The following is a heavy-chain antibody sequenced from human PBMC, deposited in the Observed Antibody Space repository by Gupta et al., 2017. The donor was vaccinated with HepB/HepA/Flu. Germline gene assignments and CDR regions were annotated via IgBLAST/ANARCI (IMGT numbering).Heavy chain of an antibody. CDR1: GYTFTSYG. J-gene: IGHJ3*02. V-gene: IGHV1-18*01. CDR2: ISAYNGNT. D-gene: IGHD2-2*01. CDR3: ARDGEDIVVVPAASVDAFDI. Sequence: KASGYTFTSYGLSWVRQAPGQGLEWMGWISAYNGNTNYAQKLQGRVTMTTDTSTSTAYMELRSLRSDDTAVYYCARDGEDIVVVPAASVDAFDIWGQGTRGTVS.